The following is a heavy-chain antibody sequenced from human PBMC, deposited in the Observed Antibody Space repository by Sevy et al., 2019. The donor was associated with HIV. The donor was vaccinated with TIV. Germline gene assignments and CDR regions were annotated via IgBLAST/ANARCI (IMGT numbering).Heavy chain of an antibody. CDR1: GGSVSSGSYY. V-gene: IGHV4-61*01. J-gene: IGHJ6*03. CDR3: ARGEYYYYMDV. Sequence: SETLSLTCTVSGGSVSSGSYYWSWIRQPPGKGLEWIGYIYYSGSTNYNPSLKSRVTISVDTSKNQFSLKLSSVTAVDTAVYYCARGEYYYYMDVWGKGTTVTVSS. CDR2: IYYSGST.